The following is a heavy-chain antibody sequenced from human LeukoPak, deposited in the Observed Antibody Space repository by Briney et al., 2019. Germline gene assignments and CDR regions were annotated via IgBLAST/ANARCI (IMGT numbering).Heavy chain of an antibody. D-gene: IGHD6-13*01. J-gene: IGHJ6*03. CDR1: GYSISSGYY. CDR2: MYHSGST. CDR3: ARQGGSSSPYYYYYMDV. V-gene: IGHV4-38-2*01. Sequence: PSETLSLTCAVSGYSISSGYYWGWFRQPPGKGLEWIGCMYHSGSTYYNPSLKSRVTISVDTSKNQFSLKLSSVTAADTAVYYCARQGGSSSPYYYYYMDVWGKGTTVTVPS.